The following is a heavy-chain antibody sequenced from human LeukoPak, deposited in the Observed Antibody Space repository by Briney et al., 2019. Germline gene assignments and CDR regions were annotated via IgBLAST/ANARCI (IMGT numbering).Heavy chain of an antibody. Sequence: GGSLRLSCAASGFTFSGFEMNWVRQAPGKGLEWVSYISSSGSTRYYADSVEGRFTVSRDNAKNSLYLQMNSLRAEDTAVYYCARDRETYYDILTGYYTLGDAFDIWGQGTMVTVSS. CDR2: ISSSGSTR. CDR1: GFTFSGFE. D-gene: IGHD3-9*01. J-gene: IGHJ3*02. V-gene: IGHV3-48*03. CDR3: ARDRETYYDILTGYYTLGDAFDI.